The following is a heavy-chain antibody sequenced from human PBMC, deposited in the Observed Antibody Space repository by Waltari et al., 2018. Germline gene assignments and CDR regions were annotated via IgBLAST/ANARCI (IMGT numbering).Heavy chain of an antibody. CDR3: ASRSDSSSSPLMDV. V-gene: IGHV4-34*01. CDR2: INHSGST. J-gene: IGHJ6*02. CDR1: GGSFSGYY. D-gene: IGHD6-6*01. Sequence: QVQLQQWGAGLLKPSETLSLTCAVYGGSFSGYYWSWTRQPPGKGLEWIGEINHSGSTNYNPSLKSRVTISVDTSKNQFSLKLSSVTAADTAVYYCASRSDSSSSPLMDVWGQGTTVTVSS.